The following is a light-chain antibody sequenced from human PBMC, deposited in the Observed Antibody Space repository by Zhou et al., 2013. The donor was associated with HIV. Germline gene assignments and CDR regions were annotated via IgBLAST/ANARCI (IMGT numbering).Light chain of an antibody. CDR2: TAS. V-gene: IGKV1-12*01. J-gene: IGKJ1*01. CDR3: QQTYNFPRS. Sequence: IQMTQSPSYVSASLGDTVTMTCRAGQPISGYLAWYQQKPGKAPQLLISTASTLHSGVPSRFSGSGSGTDFTLTINSLQPEDSATYYCQQTYNFPRSFGQGTRVEV. CDR1: QPISGY.